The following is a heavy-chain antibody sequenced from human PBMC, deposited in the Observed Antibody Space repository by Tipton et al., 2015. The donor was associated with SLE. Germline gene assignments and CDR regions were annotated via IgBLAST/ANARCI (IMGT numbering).Heavy chain of an antibody. V-gene: IGHV3-30-3*01. CDR2: ISYDGSNK. CDR3: AKDCPYGDYAAFDI. Sequence: SLRLSCAASGFTFSSYLMHWVRQAPGKGLEWVADISYDGSNKYYADSVKGRFTISRDKSKSTLYLQMNSLRAEDTAVYYCAKDCPYGDYAAFDIWGQGTMVTVSS. D-gene: IGHD4-17*01. CDR1: GFTFSSYL. J-gene: IGHJ3*02.